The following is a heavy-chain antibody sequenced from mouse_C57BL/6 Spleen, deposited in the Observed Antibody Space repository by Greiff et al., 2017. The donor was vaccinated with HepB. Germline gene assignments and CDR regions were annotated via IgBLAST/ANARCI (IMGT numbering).Heavy chain of an antibody. CDR3: AKGVYYAMDY. J-gene: IGHJ4*01. CDR1: GFSLTSYG. Sequence: VQVVESGPGLVEPSQSLSITCTVSGFSLTSYGVSWVRQPPGKGLEWLGVIWGDGSANYHSALISRLSISKDNSTIQVFLNMNSLQTDDTATYYCAKGVYYAMDYWGQGTSVTVSS. V-gene: IGHV2-3*01. CDR2: IWGDGSA.